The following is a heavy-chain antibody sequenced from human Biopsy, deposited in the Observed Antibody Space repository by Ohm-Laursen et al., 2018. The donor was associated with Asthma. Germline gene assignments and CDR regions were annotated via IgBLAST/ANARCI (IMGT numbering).Heavy chain of an antibody. CDR3: ARTYYDFLTGQVNDAFAM. Sequence: APEKVSCNASGYTFINYAIHWVRQAPGQRLEWMGCINAENGNTKHSQKFQGRVTIRRGTSARTVYMDLSSLRSEDTAVYYCARTYYDFLTGQVNDAFAMWGQGTMVTVSS. J-gene: IGHJ3*02. V-gene: IGHV1-3*01. CDR2: INAENGNT. CDR1: GYTFINYA. D-gene: IGHD3-9*01.